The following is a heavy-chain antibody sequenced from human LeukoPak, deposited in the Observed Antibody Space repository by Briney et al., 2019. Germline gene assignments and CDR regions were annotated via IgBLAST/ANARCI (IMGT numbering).Heavy chain of an antibody. J-gene: IGHJ5*02. CDR3: ARSPLSYCSGGSCYDNWFDP. CDR1: GFTFSNYA. Sequence: GGSLRLSCVASGFTFSNYAMSWVRQAPGKGLEWVSAISGSGGSTDYADSVKGRFTISRHNSKNTLYLQMNSLRAEDTAVYYCARSPLSYCSGGSCYDNWFDPWGQGTLVTVSS. D-gene: IGHD2-15*01. V-gene: IGHV3-23*01. CDR2: ISGSGGST.